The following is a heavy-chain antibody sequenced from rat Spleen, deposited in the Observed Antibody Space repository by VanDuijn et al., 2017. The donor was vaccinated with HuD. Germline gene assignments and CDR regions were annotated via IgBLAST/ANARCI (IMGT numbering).Heavy chain of an antibody. CDR3: ARQWDY. CDR1: GFIFSDHY. J-gene: IGHJ2*01. V-gene: IGHV5-29*01. CDR2: INYDGRST. Sequence: EVKLVESDGGLVQPGRSLKLSCAASGFIFSDHYVAWVRQAPTKGLEWVATINYDGRSTFYRDSLRDRFTISRDNAKTTLYLQMDSLRSEDTATYYCARQWDYWGQGVMVTVSS.